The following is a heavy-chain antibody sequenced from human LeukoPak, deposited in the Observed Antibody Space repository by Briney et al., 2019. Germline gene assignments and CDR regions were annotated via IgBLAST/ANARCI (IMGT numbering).Heavy chain of an antibody. J-gene: IGHJ4*02. CDR2: ISGYNGNT. D-gene: IGHD1/OR15-1a*01. CDR1: GYTFTSYG. CDR3: ARDLEQHSDY. V-gene: IGHV1-18*01. Sequence: ASVKVSCKASGYTFTSYGISWVRQAPGQGLEWMGWISGYNGNTNYAQTLQGRATMTTDTSTRTAYMELRSLKSDDTAVYYCARDLEQHSDYWGRGTLVTVSS.